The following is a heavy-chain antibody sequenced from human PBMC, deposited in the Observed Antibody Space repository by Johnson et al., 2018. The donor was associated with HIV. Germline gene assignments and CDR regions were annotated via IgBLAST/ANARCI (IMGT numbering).Heavy chain of an antibody. CDR1: GFTFSDFY. Sequence: QVQLVESGGGLVKPGGSLRLSCAASGFTFSDFYINWIRQPPGKGLEWVSSISSTGHTLYYAGSVKGRFTISTANAKNSLYLQMNSLRAEDTAVYYCARGGQWGATDGFDIWGQGTMVTVSS. D-gene: IGHD6-19*01. CDR2: ISSTGHTL. V-gene: IGHV3-11*04. J-gene: IGHJ3*02. CDR3: ARGGQWGATDGFDI.